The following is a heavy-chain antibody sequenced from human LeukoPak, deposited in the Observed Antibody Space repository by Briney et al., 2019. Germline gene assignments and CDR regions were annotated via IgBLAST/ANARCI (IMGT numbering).Heavy chain of an antibody. CDR2: ISYDGSNK. J-gene: IGHJ6*02. CDR1: GFTFSSYG. CDR3: AKDRAEGYGMDV. V-gene: IGHV3-30*18. Sequence: GGSLRLSCAASGFTFSSYGMHWARQAPGKGLEWVAVISYDGSNKYYADSVKGRFTISRDNSKNTLYLQMNSLRAEDTAVYYCAKDRAEGYGMDVWGQGTTVTVSS.